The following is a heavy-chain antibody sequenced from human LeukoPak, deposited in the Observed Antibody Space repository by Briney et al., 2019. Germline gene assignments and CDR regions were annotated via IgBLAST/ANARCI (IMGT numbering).Heavy chain of an antibody. Sequence: ASVKVSCKVSGYTLTELSMHWVRQAPGKGLEWMGGFDPEDGETIYAQKFQGRVTMTEDTSTDTAYMELSSLRSEDTAVYYRATGTQSGSYFLAHWGQGTLVTVSS. CDR3: ATGTQSGSYFLAH. CDR1: GYTLTELS. V-gene: IGHV1-24*01. CDR2: FDPEDGET. J-gene: IGHJ4*02. D-gene: IGHD1-26*01.